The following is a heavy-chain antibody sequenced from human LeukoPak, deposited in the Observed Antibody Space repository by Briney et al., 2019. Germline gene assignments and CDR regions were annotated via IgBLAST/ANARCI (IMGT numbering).Heavy chain of an antibody. Sequence: PGGSLRLSCAASGFTFSSYWMHWVRQAPGKGLVWVSRINSDGITTFYADSVKGRFTISRDNAKNTLYLQMNSLSAEDTAVYYCARDVNAHFDYWGQGTLVTVSS. D-gene: IGHD1-1*01. CDR3: ARDVNAHFDY. J-gene: IGHJ4*02. CDR1: GFTFSSYW. CDR2: INSDGITT. V-gene: IGHV3-74*01.